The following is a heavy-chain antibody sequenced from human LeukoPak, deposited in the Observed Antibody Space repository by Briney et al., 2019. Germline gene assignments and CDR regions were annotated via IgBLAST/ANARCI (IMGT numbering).Heavy chain of an antibody. CDR2: IIPILGIA. CDR3: ARASEDYDSSGYYYESFDY. J-gene: IGHJ4*02. D-gene: IGHD3-22*01. CDR1: GGTFSSYA. Sequence: SVKVSCKASGGTFSSYAISWVRQAPGQGLEWMGRIIPILGIANYAQKFQGRVTITADKSTSTAYMELSSLRSEDTAVYYCARASEDYDSSGYYYESFDYWGQGTLVTVSS. V-gene: IGHV1-69*04.